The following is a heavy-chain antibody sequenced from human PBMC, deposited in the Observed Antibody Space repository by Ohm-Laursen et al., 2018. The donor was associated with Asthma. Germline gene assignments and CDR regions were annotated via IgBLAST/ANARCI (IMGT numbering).Heavy chain of an antibody. CDR2: INSVFGTT. CDR1: GGTFNTYV. CDR3: ARKAGSCISRTCYSLDF. D-gene: IGHD2-2*01. Sequence: SVKVSCKSLGGTFNTYVIGWVRQAPGQGLEWMGGINSVFGTTTYPQKFQDRVTIIADDSTSTVYMELSSLRSEDTTVYYCARKAGSCISRTCYSLDFWGQGALVTVSS. V-gene: IGHV1-69*13. J-gene: IGHJ4*02.